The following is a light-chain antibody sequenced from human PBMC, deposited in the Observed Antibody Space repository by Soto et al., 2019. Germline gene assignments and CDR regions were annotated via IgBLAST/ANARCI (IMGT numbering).Light chain of an antibody. CDR1: SNDVGYYNY. V-gene: IGLV2-14*01. CDR3: SSYTTAYTQV. CDR2: EVT. J-gene: IGLJ3*02. Sequence: QSVLSQPASVSGSPGQSITISCTGTSNDVGYYNYVSWYQQHPGQAPKLMISEVTTRPSGVSDRFSGSKSGNTASLTISRLQAEDDAHYYCSSYTTAYTQVFGGGTKLTVL.